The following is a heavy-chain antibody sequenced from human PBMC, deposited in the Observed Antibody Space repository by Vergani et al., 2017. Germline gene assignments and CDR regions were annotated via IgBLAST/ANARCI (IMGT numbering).Heavy chain of an antibody. V-gene: IGHV4-39*01. CDR3: ARQGWSYYDFWGGYYPPSGVGYYYYMDV. CDR1: GGSISSSSYY. D-gene: IGHD3-3*01. Sequence: QLQLQESGPGLVKPSETLSLTCTVSGGSISSSSYYWGWIRQPPGKGLEWIGCIYYSGSTYYNPSLKSRVTISVDTSKNHFSLKLSSVTAADTAVYYCARQGWSYYDFWGGYYPPSGVGYYYYMDVWGKGTTVTVSS. J-gene: IGHJ6*03. CDR2: IYYSGST.